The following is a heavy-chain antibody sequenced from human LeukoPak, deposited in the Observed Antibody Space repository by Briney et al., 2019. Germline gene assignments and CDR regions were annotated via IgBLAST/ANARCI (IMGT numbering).Heavy chain of an antibody. V-gene: IGHV3-30*02. CDR1: GFTFSSYG. Sequence: GGSLRLSCAASGFTFSSYGMHWVRQAPGKGLEWVAFIRYDGSSKYYADSVKGRFTISRDNSKNTLYLQMNSLRAEDTAVYYCAKDRAAAGTVDYWGQGTLVTVSS. CDR3: AKDRAAAGTVDY. D-gene: IGHD6-13*01. J-gene: IGHJ4*02. CDR2: IRYDGSSK.